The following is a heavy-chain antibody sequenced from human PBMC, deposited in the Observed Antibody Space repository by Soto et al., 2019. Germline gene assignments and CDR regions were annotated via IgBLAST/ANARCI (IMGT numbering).Heavy chain of an antibody. D-gene: IGHD2-8*01. CDR3: ARGHSTDCSNGVCSFFYNHEMDV. CDR2: INPKSGGT. CDR1: GYSFTDYH. J-gene: IGHJ6*02. V-gene: IGHV1-2*04. Sequence: ASVKVSCKASGYSFTDYHIHWVRQAPGQGLEWLGRINPKSGGTSTAQKFQGWVTMTRDRSISTVYMELTRLRSDDTAVYFCARGHSTDCSNGVCSFFYNHEMDVWGQGTTVPVSS.